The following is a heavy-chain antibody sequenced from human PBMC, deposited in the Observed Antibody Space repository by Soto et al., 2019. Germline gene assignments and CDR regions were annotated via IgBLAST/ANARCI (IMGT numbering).Heavy chain of an antibody. CDR1: GYTFTSYG. V-gene: IGHV1-18*01. J-gene: IGHJ3*02. CDR3: ASAPTLEGYCSGGSCYKKTPAFDI. D-gene: IGHD2-15*01. Sequence: ASVKVSCKASGYTFTSYGISWVRQAPGQGLERMGWISAYNGNTNYAQKLQGRVTMTTDTSTSTAYMELRSLRSDDTAVYYCASAPTLEGYCSGGSCYKKTPAFDIWGQGTMVTVSS. CDR2: ISAYNGNT.